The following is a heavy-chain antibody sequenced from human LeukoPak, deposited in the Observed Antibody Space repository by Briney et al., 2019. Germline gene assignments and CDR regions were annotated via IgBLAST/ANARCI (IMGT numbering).Heavy chain of an antibody. J-gene: IGHJ3*02. CDR1: GVTFRIFG. D-gene: IGHD3-16*01. V-gene: IGHV3-48*04. CDR3: ARTYDCGRGPPGDAFDN. CDR2: SDARSGIT. Sequence: PGGSLRLSCAVSGVTFRIFGLNWVRKAPGKGPEWVSYSDARSGITYYADSVQGRFTISRDDASESVFLQMDGLRVDVTAVYYCARTYDCGRGPPGDAFDNWGPGTWVIVSS.